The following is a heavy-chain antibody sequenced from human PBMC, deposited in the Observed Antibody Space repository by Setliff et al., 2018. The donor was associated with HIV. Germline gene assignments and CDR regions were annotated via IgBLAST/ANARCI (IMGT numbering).Heavy chain of an antibody. J-gene: IGHJ3*01. CDR2: IHVSGST. CDR3: SRTGYAFDV. V-gene: IGHV4-59*08. CDR1: GGSMNANH. Sequence: SETLSLTCTVSGGSMNANHWSWIRQSPGKGPEWIAYIHVSGSTYFNPSLSSRVTISIDTSNNQFSLRLSSVTAADTAVYYCSRTGYAFDVWGLGTMVTVTS.